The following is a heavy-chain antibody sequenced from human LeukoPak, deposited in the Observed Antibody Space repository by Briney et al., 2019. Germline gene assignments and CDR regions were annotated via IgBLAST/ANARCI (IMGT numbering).Heavy chain of an antibody. CDR1: GFTFDDYG. CDR2: INWNGGST. V-gene: IGHV3-20*04. CDR3: ARDRGYYYDSSGTNWVVRPGAFDI. J-gene: IGHJ3*02. D-gene: IGHD3-22*01. Sequence: GGSLRLSCAASGFTFDDYGMSWVRQAPGKGLEWVSGINWNGGSTGYADSVKGRFTISRDNAKNSLYLQMNSLRAEDSAIYYCARDRGYYYDSSGTNWVVRPGAFDIWGQGTMVTVSS.